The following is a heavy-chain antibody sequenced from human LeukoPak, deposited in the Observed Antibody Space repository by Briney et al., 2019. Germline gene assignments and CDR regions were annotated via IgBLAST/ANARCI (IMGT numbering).Heavy chain of an antibody. CDR1: GLSFSYYT. V-gene: IGHV3-21*06. CDR2: ISSVRNYK. CDR3: AAFYDSETTTYSGFEF. Sequence: GGSLRLSCAASGLSFSYYTVTWVRQAPGRGLEWVSSISSVRNYKSYADSMRGRFTISRDNAKSTLYLQMNSLRVEDTAVYYCAAFYDSETTTYSGFEFWGQGALVTVSS. D-gene: IGHD2/OR15-2a*01. J-gene: IGHJ4*02.